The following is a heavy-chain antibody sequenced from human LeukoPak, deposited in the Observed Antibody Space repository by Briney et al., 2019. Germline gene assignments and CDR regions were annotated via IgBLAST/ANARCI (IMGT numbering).Heavy chain of an antibody. CDR1: GFTFSSYA. CDR3: ARDRLVRGVIKFDP. V-gene: IGHV3-30*04. Sequence: GGSLRLSCAASGFTFSSYAMHWVRQAPGKGLEWVAVISYDGSNKYYADSVKGRFTISRDNSKNTLYLQMNSLRAEDTAVYYCARDRLVRGVIKFDPWGQGTLVTVSS. CDR2: ISYDGSNK. D-gene: IGHD3-10*01. J-gene: IGHJ5*02.